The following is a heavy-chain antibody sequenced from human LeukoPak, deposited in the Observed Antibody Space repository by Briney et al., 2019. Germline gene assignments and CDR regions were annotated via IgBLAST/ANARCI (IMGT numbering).Heavy chain of an antibody. CDR1: GFTFSSYE. CDR2: IGSSGSTI. V-gene: IGHV3-48*03. Sequence: GGSLRLSCAASGFTFSSYEMNWVRQAPGKGLEWVSYIGSSGSTIYYADSVKGRFTISRDNAKTSLYLQMNSLRAEDTAVYYCARHLSGVTGYTYGRGIDYWGQGTLVTVSS. CDR3: ARHLSGVTGYTYGRGIDY. J-gene: IGHJ4*02. D-gene: IGHD5-18*01.